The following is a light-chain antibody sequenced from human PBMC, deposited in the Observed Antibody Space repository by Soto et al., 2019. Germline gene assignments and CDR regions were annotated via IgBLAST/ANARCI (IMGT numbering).Light chain of an antibody. CDR3: PQYNNWPYT. Sequence: EIVMTQSPATLSVSPGERATLSCRASQSVSSNLAWYQQKPGQAPRLLIYGASTRATGIPARFSGSGSGTEFTLTVSSLPSEDFAVYYCPQYNNWPYTFGQGTKPEIK. V-gene: IGKV3-15*01. CDR2: GAS. J-gene: IGKJ2*01. CDR1: QSVSSN.